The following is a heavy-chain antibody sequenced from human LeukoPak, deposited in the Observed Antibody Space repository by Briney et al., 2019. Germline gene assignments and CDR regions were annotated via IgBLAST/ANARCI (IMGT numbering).Heavy chain of an antibody. CDR1: GFTFSSYS. J-gene: IGHJ4*02. CDR3: ARDRPSDFWSGYYYY. V-gene: IGHV3-21*01. CDR2: ISSSSSYI. Sequence: GGSLRLSCAASGFTFSSYSMNWVRQAPGKGLEWVSSISSSSSYIYYADSVKGRFTISRDNAKNSLYLQMNSLRAEDTAVYYYARDRPSDFWSGYYYYWGQGTLVTVSS. D-gene: IGHD3-3*01.